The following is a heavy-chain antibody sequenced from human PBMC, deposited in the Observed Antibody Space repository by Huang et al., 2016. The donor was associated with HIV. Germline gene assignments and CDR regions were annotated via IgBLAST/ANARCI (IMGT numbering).Heavy chain of an antibody. V-gene: IGHV7-4-1*02. CDR1: GYTFTSYA. CDR3: ASSPREVFGVFDY. Sequence: QVQLVQSGSELTKPGASVKVSCKASGYTFTSYAMNWVRQAPGQGLEWMGWSNTNTGNPTFAQGVTGRFVFSLDTAVSTAYLQISSLKAEDTAVYYCASSPREVFGVFDYWGQGTLVTVSS. J-gene: IGHJ4*02. CDR2: SNTNTGNP. D-gene: IGHD3-3*01.